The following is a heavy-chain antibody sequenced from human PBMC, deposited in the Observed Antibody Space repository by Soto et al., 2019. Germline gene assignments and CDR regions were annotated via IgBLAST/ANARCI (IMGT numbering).Heavy chain of an antibody. D-gene: IGHD3-10*01. CDR3: AGNYYGSGSYGSRRYYSSIDF. CDR1: GDSVSSNSAA. J-gene: IGHJ4*02. CDR2: TYFNSIWYT. Sequence: SQTLSLTCAISGDSVSSNSAAWNWIRQSPSRGLEWLGRTYFNSIWYTDYAVSVRSRLTINADTSKNHFSLNPNSVTPEDTALYYCAGNYYGSGSYGSRRYYSSIDFWGQGIQVTVSS. V-gene: IGHV6-1*01.